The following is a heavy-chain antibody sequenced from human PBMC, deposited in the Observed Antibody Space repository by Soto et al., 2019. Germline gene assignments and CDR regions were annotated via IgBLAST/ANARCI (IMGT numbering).Heavy chain of an antibody. CDR3: ASGSYSSGWYSAGY. CDR2: IWYDGSNK. V-gene: IGHV3-33*01. Sequence: GGSLRLSCAASGFTFSSYGMHWVRQAPGKGLEWVAVIWYDGSNKYYADSVKGRFTISRDNSKNTLYLQMNSLRAEDTAVYYCASGSYSSGWYSAGYWGQGTLVTVSS. D-gene: IGHD6-19*01. CDR1: GFTFSSYG. J-gene: IGHJ4*02.